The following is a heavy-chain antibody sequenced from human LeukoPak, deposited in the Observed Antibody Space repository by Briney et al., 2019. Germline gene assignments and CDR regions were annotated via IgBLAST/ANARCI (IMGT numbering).Heavy chain of an antibody. CDR1: GGSFSGYY. CDR2: INHSGST. D-gene: IGHD1-26*01. J-gene: IGHJ4*02. V-gene: IGHV4-34*01. CDR3: ARDSSGELGFDY. Sequence: PSETLSLTCAVYGGSFSGYYWSWIRQPPGKGLEWIGEINHSGSTNYNPSLKSRVTISVDTSKNQFSLKLSSVTAADTAVYYCARDSSGELGFDYWGQGTLVTVSS.